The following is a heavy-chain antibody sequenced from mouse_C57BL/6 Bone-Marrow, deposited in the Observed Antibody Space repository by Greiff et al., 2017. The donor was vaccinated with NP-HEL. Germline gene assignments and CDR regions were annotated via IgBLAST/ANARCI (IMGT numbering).Heavy chain of an antibody. V-gene: IGHV1-54*01. CDR3: ARSFITTVNRFAY. Sequence: QVQLQQSGAELVRPGTSVKVSCKASGYAFTNYLIEWVKQRPGQGLEWIGVINPGSGGTNYNEKFKGKATLTADKSSSTAYMQISSLTSEDAAVSFCARSFITTVNRFAYWGQGTLVTVSA. D-gene: IGHD1-1*01. J-gene: IGHJ3*01. CDR1: GYAFTNYL. CDR2: INPGSGGT.